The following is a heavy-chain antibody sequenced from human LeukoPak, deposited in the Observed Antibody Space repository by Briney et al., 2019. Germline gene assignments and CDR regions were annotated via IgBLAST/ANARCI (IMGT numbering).Heavy chain of an antibody. Sequence: PGRSLRLSCAASGFTFSSYGMHWVRQAPGKGLEWVAVIWYDGSNKYYADSVKGRFTISRDNSKNTLYLQMNSLRAEDTAVYYCAKDHLGYCSSTSCYSLFDYWGQGTLVTVSS. V-gene: IGHV3-33*06. CDR1: GFTFSSYG. D-gene: IGHD2-2*01. CDR3: AKDHLGYCSSTSCYSLFDY. J-gene: IGHJ4*02. CDR2: IWYDGSNK.